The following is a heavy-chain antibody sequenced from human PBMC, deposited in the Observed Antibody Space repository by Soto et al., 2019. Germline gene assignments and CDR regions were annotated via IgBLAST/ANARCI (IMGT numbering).Heavy chain of an antibody. CDR1: GFTFSSYA. V-gene: IGHV3-23*01. CDR2: ISGSGGST. Sequence: GGSLRLSCAASGFTFSSYAMSWVRQAPGKGLEWVSAISGSGGSTYYADSVKGRFTISRDDSKNTLYLQMNSLKTEDTAVYYCTTGGYSYGVTAPFDYWGQGTLVTVSS. CDR3: TTGGYSYGVTAPFDY. J-gene: IGHJ4*02. D-gene: IGHD5-18*01.